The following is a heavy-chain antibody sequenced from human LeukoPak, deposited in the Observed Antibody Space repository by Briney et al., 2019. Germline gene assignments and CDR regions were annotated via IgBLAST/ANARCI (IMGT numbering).Heavy chain of an antibody. CDR2: ISYDGSNK. D-gene: IGHD5-18*01. Sequence: GRSLRLSCAASGFTFSSYAMHWVRQAPGKGLEWVAVISYDGSNKYYADSVKGRFTISRDNSKNTLYLQMNSLRAEDTAVYYCAKVGLWLRGGYSYGYYDYWGQGTLVTVSS. CDR1: GFTFSSYA. J-gene: IGHJ4*02. V-gene: IGHV3-30-3*01. CDR3: AKVGLWLRGGYSYGYYDY.